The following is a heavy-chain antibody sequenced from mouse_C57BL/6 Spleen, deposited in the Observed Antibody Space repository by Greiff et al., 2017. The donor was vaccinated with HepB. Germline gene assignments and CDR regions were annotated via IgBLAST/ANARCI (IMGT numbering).Heavy chain of an antibody. CDR3: ARDRYYGSRGFAY. V-gene: IGHV3-5*01. CDR1: GISITTGNYR. D-gene: IGHD1-1*01. J-gene: IGHJ3*01. Sequence: DVQLQESGPGLVKPSQTVFLTCTVTGISITTGNYRWSWIRQFPGNKLEWIGYIYYSGTITYNPSLTSRTTITRDTPKNQFFLEMNSLTAEDTATYYCARDRYYGSRGFAYWGQGTLVTVSA. CDR2: IYYSGTI.